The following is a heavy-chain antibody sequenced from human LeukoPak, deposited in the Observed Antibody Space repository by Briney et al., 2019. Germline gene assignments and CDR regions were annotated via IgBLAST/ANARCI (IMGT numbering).Heavy chain of an antibody. J-gene: IGHJ4*02. V-gene: IGHV3-7*05. CDR1: GFACSRYW. CDR2: IEQDGGEE. D-gene: IGHD3-9*01. Sequence: RGSLRLSSAASGFACSRYWLTWVRHAPGKGLEWVVNIEQDGGEEYYVDSVKGRFTSSRDNAKNSLYLQMNSLRVEDTAVYYCARGRYVDWLFDYWGQGTLVTVSS. CDR3: ARGRYVDWLFDY.